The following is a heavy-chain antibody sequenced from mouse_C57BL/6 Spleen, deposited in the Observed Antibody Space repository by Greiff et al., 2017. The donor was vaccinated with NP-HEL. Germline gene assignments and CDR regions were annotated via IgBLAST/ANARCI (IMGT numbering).Heavy chain of an antibody. CDR3: ARSEEYGRGFAY. CDR2: IYPGDGDT. J-gene: IGHJ3*01. Sequence: QVQLKQSGPELVKPGASVKISCKASGYAFSSSWLNWVKQRPGKGLEWIGRIYPGDGDTNYNGKFKGTATLTAAKSSGPAYMQLRSLTSEDSAVYFCARSEEYGRGFAYWGQGTLVKVSA. V-gene: IGHV1-82*01. D-gene: IGHD2-10*02. CDR1: GYAFSSSW.